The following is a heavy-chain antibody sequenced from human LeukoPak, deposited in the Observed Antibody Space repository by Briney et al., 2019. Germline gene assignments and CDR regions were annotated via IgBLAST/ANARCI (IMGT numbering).Heavy chain of an antibody. Sequence: GASVKVSCKASGYTFTGYYMHWVRQAPGQGLEWMGWISTYDGNTNYAQKLQGRVTMTTDTSTSTAYMELRSLRSDDTAVYYCARGLRQLVRSWHYWGQGTLVTVSS. D-gene: IGHD6-6*01. V-gene: IGHV1-18*04. CDR1: GYTFTGYY. J-gene: IGHJ4*02. CDR3: ARGLRQLVRSWHY. CDR2: ISTYDGNT.